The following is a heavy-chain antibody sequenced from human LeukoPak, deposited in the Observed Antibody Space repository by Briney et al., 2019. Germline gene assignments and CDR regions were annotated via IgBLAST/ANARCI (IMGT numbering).Heavy chain of an antibody. D-gene: IGHD3-16*01. J-gene: IGHJ4*02. CDR2: INHSGST. CDR3: ARRRIGDYFDY. V-gene: IGHV4-34*01. Sequence: PSETLSLACAVYGGSFSGYYWSWIRQPPGKGLEWIGEINHSGSTNYNPSLKSRVTISVDTSKNQFSLKLSSVTAADTAVYYCARRRIGDYFDYWGQGTLVTVSS. CDR1: GGSFSGYY.